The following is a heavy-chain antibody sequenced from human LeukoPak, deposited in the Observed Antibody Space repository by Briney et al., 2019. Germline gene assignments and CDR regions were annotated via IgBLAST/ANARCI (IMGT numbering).Heavy chain of an antibody. Sequence: GGSLRLSCAASGFTFSSYAMHWVRQAPGKGLEWVAVISYDGSNKYYADSVKDRFTISRDNSKNTLYLQMNSLRAEDTAVYYCARSTTYRYYFDYWGQGTLVTVSS. CDR1: GFTFSSYA. CDR2: ISYDGSNK. CDR3: ARSTTYRYYFDY. V-gene: IGHV3-30-3*01. J-gene: IGHJ4*02. D-gene: IGHD1-1*01.